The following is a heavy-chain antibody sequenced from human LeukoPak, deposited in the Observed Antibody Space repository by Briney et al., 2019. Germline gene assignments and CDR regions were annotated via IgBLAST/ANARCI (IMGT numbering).Heavy chain of an antibody. J-gene: IGHJ4*02. CDR1: GVTFSGYS. D-gene: IGHD3-10*01. Sequence: PSGTLSLTCAAYGVTFSGYSWSWIRQPPGKGLEWVGEINHSGSTNYNPSPKSGVTIAVDTSKNQFSLKLSSVTAADTAVYYCAIYGSGSYYKDYWGQGTLVTVSS. CDR2: INHSGST. CDR3: AIYGSGSYYKDY. V-gene: IGHV4-34*08.